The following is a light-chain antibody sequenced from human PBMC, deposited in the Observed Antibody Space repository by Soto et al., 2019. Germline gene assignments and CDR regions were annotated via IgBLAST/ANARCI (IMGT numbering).Light chain of an antibody. CDR3: CSYTTSSTLV. J-gene: IGLJ1*01. Sequence: QSALTQPASVSGSPGQSITISCTGTSSDVGTYNHVSWYQQHPGKAPQLIIYEVSNRPSGLSNRCSASKSGNTASLTISGLQAEDEADYYCCSYTTSSTLVFGTGTKLTVL. CDR2: EVS. CDR1: SSDVGTYNH. V-gene: IGLV2-14*01.